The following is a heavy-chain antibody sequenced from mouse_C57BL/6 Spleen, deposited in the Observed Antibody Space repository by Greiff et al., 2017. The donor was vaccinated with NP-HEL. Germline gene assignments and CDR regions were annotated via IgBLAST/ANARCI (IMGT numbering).Heavy chain of an antibody. CDR2: ISNGGGST. CDR3: ARPIYDYDEGTYYAMDY. CDR1: GFTFSDYY. D-gene: IGHD2-4*01. V-gene: IGHV5-12*01. J-gene: IGHJ4*01. Sequence: EVQLVESGGGLVQPGGSLKLSCAASGFTFSDYYMYWVRQTPEKRLEWVAYISNGGGSTYYPDTVKGRFTISRDNAKNTLYLQMSRLKSEDTAMYYCARPIYDYDEGTYYAMDYWGQGTSVTVSS.